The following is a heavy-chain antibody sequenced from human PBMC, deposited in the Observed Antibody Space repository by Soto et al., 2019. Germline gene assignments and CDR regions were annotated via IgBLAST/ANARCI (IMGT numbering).Heavy chain of an antibody. CDR3: ASGGDYGDYQLDY. V-gene: IGHV1-3*01. CDR1: GYTFTSYA. CDR2: INAGNGNT. D-gene: IGHD4-17*01. J-gene: IGHJ4*02. Sequence: ASVKVSCKASGYTFTSYAMHWVRQAPGQRLEWMGWINAGNGNTKYSQKFQGRVTMTRDTSISTAYMELSRLRSDDTAVYYCASGGDYGDYQLDYWGQGTLVTVSS.